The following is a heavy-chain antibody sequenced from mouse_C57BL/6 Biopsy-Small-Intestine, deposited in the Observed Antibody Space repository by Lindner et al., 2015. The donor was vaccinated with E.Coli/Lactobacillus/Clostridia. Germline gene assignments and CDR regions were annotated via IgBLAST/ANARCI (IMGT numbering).Heavy chain of an antibody. J-gene: IGHJ4*01. D-gene: IGHD1-1*02. CDR2: INPSGGST. V-gene: IGHV1-53*01. CDR1: GNTFTTYH. CDR3: ARDRFGAPYYYDTSGYSVDY. Sequence: SVKVSCKASGNTFTTYHTHWVRQAPGQGLEWMGIINPSGGSTNYAQKFQGRVTMTRDTSTSTVYMELRSLRYEGTAVYYCARDRFGAPYYYDTSGYSVDYWGQGTLVTVSS.